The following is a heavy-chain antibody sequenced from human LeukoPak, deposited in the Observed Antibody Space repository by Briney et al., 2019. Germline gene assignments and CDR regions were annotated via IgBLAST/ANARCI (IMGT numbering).Heavy chain of an antibody. Sequence: MPGGSLRLSCAASGFTFSYWMSWVRQAPGKGLEWVSYISSSGIAKNYADSVKGRFTISRDNANNSLYLQMNDLRADDTAVYYCARGDSSACLDYWGQGTLVTVSS. D-gene: IGHD3-22*01. CDR1: GFTFSYW. CDR3: ARGDSSACLDY. V-gene: IGHV3-11*01. J-gene: IGHJ4*02. CDR2: ISSSGIAK.